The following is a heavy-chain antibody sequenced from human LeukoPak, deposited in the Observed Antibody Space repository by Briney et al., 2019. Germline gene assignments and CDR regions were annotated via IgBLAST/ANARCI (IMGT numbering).Heavy chain of an antibody. CDR1: GYSISSAYY. D-gene: IGHD1-26*01. V-gene: IGHV4-38-2*02. CDR2: IHHSGST. Sequence: SETLSLTCAVSGYSISSAYYWGWMRQPPGKGLEWIVSIHHSGSTYFNPSLKSRVTISVDTSKNQFSLKLTSVTAADTAEYYCARDRVGATYAFDIWGQGTMVTVSS. J-gene: IGHJ3*02. CDR3: ARDRVGATYAFDI.